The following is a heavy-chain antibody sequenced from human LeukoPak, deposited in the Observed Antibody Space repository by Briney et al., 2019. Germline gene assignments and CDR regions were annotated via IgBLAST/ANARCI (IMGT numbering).Heavy chain of an antibody. CDR3: ARDTSPHIAGLYYDVFDI. V-gene: IGHV3-48*04. Sequence: GGSLRLSCAASGFIFSDYSMSWVRQAPGKGLEWVSYISSGSVNIYYADSVKGRFTVSRDNAKNSLYLQMNSLRAEDTAVYYCARDTSPHIAGLYYDVFDIWGQGTMVTVSS. CDR1: GFIFSDYS. J-gene: IGHJ3*02. CDR2: ISSGSVNI. D-gene: IGHD3-3*01.